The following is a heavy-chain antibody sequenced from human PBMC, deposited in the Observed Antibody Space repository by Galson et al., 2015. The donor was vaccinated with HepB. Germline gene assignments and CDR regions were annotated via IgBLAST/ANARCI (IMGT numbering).Heavy chain of an antibody. Sequence: SVKVSCKASGYTFSTYSITWVRQAPGQGLEWMGRIIPILGIANYAQKFQGRVTITADKSTSTAYMELSSLRSEDTAVYYCARGPPEAYYDFWSGYFDYWGQGTLVTVSS. V-gene: IGHV1-69*04. CDR1: GYTFSTYS. CDR3: ARGPPEAYYDFWSGYFDY. CDR2: IIPILGIA. J-gene: IGHJ4*02. D-gene: IGHD3-3*01.